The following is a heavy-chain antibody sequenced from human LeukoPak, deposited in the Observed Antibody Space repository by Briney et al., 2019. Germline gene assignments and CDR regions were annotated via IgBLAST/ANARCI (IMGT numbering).Heavy chain of an antibody. Sequence: SVKVSCKASGGTFSSYAISWVRQAPGQGLEWMGRIIPILGIANYAQKLQGRVTITADKSTSTAYMELSSLRSEDTAVYYCARELYYDFWSGYYTGYFDYWGQGTLVTVS. V-gene: IGHV1-69*04. J-gene: IGHJ4*02. CDR2: IIPILGIA. CDR3: ARELYYDFWSGYYTGYFDY. CDR1: GGTFSSYA. D-gene: IGHD3-3*01.